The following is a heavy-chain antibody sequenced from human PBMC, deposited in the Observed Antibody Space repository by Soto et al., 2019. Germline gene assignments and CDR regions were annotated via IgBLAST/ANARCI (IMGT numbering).Heavy chain of an antibody. CDR3: ARSPDSSGYYPRWYYYGMDV. V-gene: IGHV4-4*02. CDR1: GGSISSGNW. J-gene: IGHJ6*02. CDR2: IYHSGST. D-gene: IGHD3-22*01. Sequence: SETLSLTCAVSGGSISSGNWWSWVRQPPGKGLEWIGEIYHSGSTNYNPSLKSRVTISVDKSKNQFSLKLSSVTAADTAVYYCARSPDSSGYYPRWYYYGMDVWGQGTTVTAP.